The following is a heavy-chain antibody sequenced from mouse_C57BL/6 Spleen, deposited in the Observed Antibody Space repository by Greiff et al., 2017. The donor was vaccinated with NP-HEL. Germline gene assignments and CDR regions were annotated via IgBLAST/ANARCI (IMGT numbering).Heavy chain of an antibody. CDR2: INYDGSST. V-gene: IGHV5-16*01. CDR1: GFTFSDYY. Sequence: DVHLVESEGGLVQPGSSMKLSCTASGFTFSDYYMAWVRQVPEKGLEWVANINYDGSSTYYLDSLKSRFIISRDNAKNILYLQMSSLKSEDTATYYCAREDLGLEGYFDYWGQGTTLTVSS. D-gene: IGHD4-1*01. CDR3: AREDLGLEGYFDY. J-gene: IGHJ2*01.